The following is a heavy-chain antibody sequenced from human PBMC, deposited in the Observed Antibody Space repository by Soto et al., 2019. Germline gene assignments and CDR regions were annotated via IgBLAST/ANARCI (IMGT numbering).Heavy chain of an antibody. D-gene: IGHD3-10*01. V-gene: IGHV4-4*02. CDR1: GGPISSSNW. CDR2: IYHSGST. J-gene: IGHJ4*02. Sequence: QVQLQESGPGLVKPSGTLSLTCAVSGGPISSSNWWSWVRQPPGKGLQWIGEIYHSGSTNYIPSLKSRFTISVDKSRNQFSLKLSSVTAADTAVYYCARRWGEGRVDYWGQGTLVTVSS. CDR3: ARRWGEGRVDY.